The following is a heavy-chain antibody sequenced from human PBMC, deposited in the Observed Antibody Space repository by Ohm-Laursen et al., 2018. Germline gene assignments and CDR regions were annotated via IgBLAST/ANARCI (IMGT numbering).Heavy chain of an antibody. J-gene: IGHJ5*02. D-gene: IGHD3-9*01. CDR2: IYYSGTT. CDR3: ARLRSAPNFDIFP. Sequence: PSDTLSLTCTVSGGSISSPTYYWGWIRQPPGKGLEWIGSIYYSGTTYYNPSLKSRVTISVDTSKNQFSLKLTSVTAADTAVYYCARLRSAPNFDIFPWGQGTLVTVSS. CDR1: GGSISSPTYY. V-gene: IGHV4-39*01.